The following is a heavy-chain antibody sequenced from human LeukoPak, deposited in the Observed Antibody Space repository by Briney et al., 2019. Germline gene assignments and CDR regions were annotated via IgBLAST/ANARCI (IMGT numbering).Heavy chain of an antibody. CDR3: AKAVWFGEFDYYFFGLDV. Sequence: GGSLRLSCAASGFTFSSYAMGWVRQAPGKGLEWVSAISGSGGDTYYADSVKGRFTFSGDNSKNTLYLQMNSLRPEDTALYYCAKAVWFGEFDYYFFGLDVWGQGTTVTVSS. D-gene: IGHD3-10*01. V-gene: IGHV3-23*01. CDR1: GFTFSSYA. CDR2: ISGSGGDT. J-gene: IGHJ6*02.